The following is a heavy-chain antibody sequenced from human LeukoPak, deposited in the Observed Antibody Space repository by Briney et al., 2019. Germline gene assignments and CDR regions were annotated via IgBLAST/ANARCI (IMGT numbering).Heavy chain of an antibody. CDR2: ISSSGDNT. CDR1: GFTFSIYA. Sequence: GGSLRLSCAASGFTFSIYAMSWVRQAPGKGLEWVSTISSSGDNTHYADSVKGRFTISRDNSKNALYLQMNTLRAEDTAIFYCARRGWLINFDYWGQGTLVTVSS. D-gene: IGHD5-12*01. CDR3: ARRGWLINFDY. V-gene: IGHV3-23*01. J-gene: IGHJ4*02.